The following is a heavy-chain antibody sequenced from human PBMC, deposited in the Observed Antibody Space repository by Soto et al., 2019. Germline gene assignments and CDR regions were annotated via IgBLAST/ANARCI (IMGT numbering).Heavy chain of an antibody. J-gene: IGHJ4*02. CDR3: GTEPSLVRDYCFGY. CDR1: GFTFSSYS. V-gene: IGHV3-21*01. Sequence: EVQLVESGGGLVKPGGSLRLSCAASGFTFSSYSMNWVRQAPGKGLEWVSSISSSSSYIYYADSVKGRFTISRDNAKNSLYLQMNSLRAEDTPVYYCGTEPSLVRDYCFGYWCQGTLVTVSS. D-gene: IGHD4-17*01. CDR2: ISSSSSYI.